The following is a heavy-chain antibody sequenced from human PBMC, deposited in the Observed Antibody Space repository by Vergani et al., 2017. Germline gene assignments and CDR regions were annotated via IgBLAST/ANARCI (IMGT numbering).Heavy chain of an antibody. CDR3: ARAKQSGDPFDY. Sequence: QVQLVESGGGVVQPGRSLRLSCAASGFTFSSYAMHWVRQAPGKGLEWVAVISYDGSNKYYADSVKRRFTISRDNSKNTLYLQMNSLRAEDTAVYYCARAKQSGDPFDYWGQGTLVTVSS. D-gene: IGHD4-17*01. CDR1: GFTFSSYA. V-gene: IGHV3-30*04. CDR2: ISYDGSNK. J-gene: IGHJ4*02.